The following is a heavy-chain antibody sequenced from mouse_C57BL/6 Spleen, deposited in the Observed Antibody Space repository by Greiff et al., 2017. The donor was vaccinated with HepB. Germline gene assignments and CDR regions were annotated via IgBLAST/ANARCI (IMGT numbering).Heavy chain of an antibody. CDR3: TTLLPNWYFDV. CDR2: IDPENGDT. J-gene: IGHJ1*03. D-gene: IGHD2-10*01. Sequence: EVKLQESGAELVRPGASVKLSCTASGFNIKDDYMHWVKQRPEQGLEWIGWIDPENGDTEYASKFQGKATITADTSSNTAYLQLSSLTSEDTAVYYCTTLLPNWYFDVWGTGTTVTVSS. CDR1: GFNIKDDY. V-gene: IGHV14-4*01.